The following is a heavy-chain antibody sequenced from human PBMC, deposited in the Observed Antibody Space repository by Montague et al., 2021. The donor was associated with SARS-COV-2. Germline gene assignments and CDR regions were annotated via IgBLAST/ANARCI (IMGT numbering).Heavy chain of an antibody. J-gene: IGHJ4*02. Sequence: SLRLSCAASGFTFSSYGMHWVRQAPGKGLEWVAVIWYDGSNKYYADSVKGRFTISRDNSKNTLYLQMNSLRAEDTAVYYCARDRTVRGVIPAFDYWGQGTLVAVSS. CDR3: ARDRTVRGVIPAFDY. CDR2: IWYDGSNK. CDR1: GFTFSSYG. V-gene: IGHV3-33*01. D-gene: IGHD3-10*01.